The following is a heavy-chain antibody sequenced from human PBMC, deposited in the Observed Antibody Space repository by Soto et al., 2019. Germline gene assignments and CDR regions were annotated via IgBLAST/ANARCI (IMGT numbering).Heavy chain of an antibody. D-gene: IGHD2-15*01. CDR3: ARRGEYCSGRSCRKDFDY. J-gene: IGHJ4*02. CDR1: GGSISSSSYY. CDR2: IYYSGST. V-gene: IGHV4-39*01. Sequence: SETLSLTCTVSGGSISSSSYYWGWIRQPPGKGLEWIGSIYYSGSTYYNPSLKSRVTISVDTSKNQFSLKLGSVTAADTAVYYCARRGEYCSGRSCRKDFDYWGQGTLVTVSS.